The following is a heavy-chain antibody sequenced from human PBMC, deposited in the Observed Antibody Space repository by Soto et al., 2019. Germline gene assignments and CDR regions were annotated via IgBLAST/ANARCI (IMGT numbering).Heavy chain of an antibody. D-gene: IGHD6-13*01. CDR1: GGSFSGYY. V-gene: IGHV4-34*01. CDR2: INHSGST. J-gene: IGHJ6*02. CDR3: ASWSSSFRPDGIDV. Sequence: SETLSLTCAVYGGSFSGYYWSWIRQPPGKGLEWIGEINHSGSTNYNPSLKSRVTISVDTSKNQFSLKLSSVTAADTAVYYCASWSSSFRPDGIDVWGQGTSVTVSS.